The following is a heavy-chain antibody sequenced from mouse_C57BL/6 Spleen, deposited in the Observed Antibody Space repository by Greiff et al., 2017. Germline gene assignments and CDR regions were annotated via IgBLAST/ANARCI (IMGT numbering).Heavy chain of an antibody. D-gene: IGHD2-5*01. Sequence: EVQLVESEGGLVQPGSSMKLSCTASGFTFSDYYMAWVRQVPEKGLEWVANINYDGSSTYYLDSLKSRFIISRDNAKNILYLQMSSLKSEDTATYYCARDYSNVDFDYWGHGTTLTVSS. CDR3: ARDYSNVDFDY. CDR2: INYDGSST. V-gene: IGHV5-16*01. CDR1: GFTFSDYY. J-gene: IGHJ2*01.